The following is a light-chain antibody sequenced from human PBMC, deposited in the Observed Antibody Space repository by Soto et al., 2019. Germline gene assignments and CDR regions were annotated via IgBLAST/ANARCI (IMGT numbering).Light chain of an antibody. J-gene: IGKJ5*01. Sequence: EIVMTQSPSTLSGSPGERATLSCRASQSVSSNLAWYQQKPGQAPRLLIYGASTRATGIPARFSGSGSGTEFTLTISSLQSEDFAVYYCQQYYKWPIPFGQGGRLEIK. CDR3: QQYYKWPIP. CDR2: GAS. CDR1: QSVSSN. V-gene: IGKV3-15*01.